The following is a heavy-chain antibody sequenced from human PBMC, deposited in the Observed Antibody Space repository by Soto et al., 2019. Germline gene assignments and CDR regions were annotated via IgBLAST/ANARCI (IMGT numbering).Heavy chain of an antibody. Sequence: AGGSLRLSCEASGFNFRDFWMHWVRQPPGKGPEWVSNIPSDGRDVSYADSVRGRFTTSRDDARNTLYLQMSDLRVEDTAIYYCTRDDSGLGIDYWGQGTQVTVSS. CDR1: GFNFRDFW. D-gene: IGHD1-26*01. CDR3: TRDDSGLGIDY. V-gene: IGHV3-74*01. CDR2: IPSDGRDV. J-gene: IGHJ4*02.